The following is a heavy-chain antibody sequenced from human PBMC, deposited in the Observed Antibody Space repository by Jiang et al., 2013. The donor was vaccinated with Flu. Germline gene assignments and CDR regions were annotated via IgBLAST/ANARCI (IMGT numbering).Heavy chain of an antibody. Sequence: VQLVESGGGLVQPGGSLRLSCAASGFTFSSYEMNWVRQAPGKGLEWVSYISSSGSTIYYADSVKGRFTISRDNAKNSLYLQMNSLRAEDTAVYYCASSGSYGGYDAFDIWGQGTMGHRLF. J-gene: IGHJ3*02. CDR3: ASSGSYGGYDAFDI. D-gene: IGHD1-26*01. CDR1: GFTFSSYE. CDR2: ISSSGSTI. V-gene: IGHV3-48*03.